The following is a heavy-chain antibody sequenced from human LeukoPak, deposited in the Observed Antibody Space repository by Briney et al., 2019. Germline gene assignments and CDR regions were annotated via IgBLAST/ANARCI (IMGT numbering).Heavy chain of an antibody. J-gene: IGHJ6*02. CDR2: MNPNSGNT. D-gene: IGHD3-9*01. V-gene: IGHV1-8*01. CDR3: ARSFDWLSSCMDV. CDR1: GYTFTSYD. Sequence: ASVKVSCKASGYTFTSYDINWVGQAAGQGREWMGWMNPNSGNTGYAQKFQRRVPMTSNTSISTAYMELSSLRSEDTAVYYCARSFDWLSSCMDVWGQGTTVTVSS.